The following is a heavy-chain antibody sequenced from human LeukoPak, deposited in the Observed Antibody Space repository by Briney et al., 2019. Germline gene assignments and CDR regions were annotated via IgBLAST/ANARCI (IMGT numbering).Heavy chain of an antibody. Sequence: GGSLRLSCRAAGFTFSSYGMNWVRQAPGKGLEWVSSITSNSFIYLADSVKGRFTISRDNAKNSLYLQMNSLRPADTAVYYCTRDRGFCTGATCHPNDYWGQGTLVTVSS. D-gene: IGHD2-8*02. CDR3: TRDRGFCTGATCHPNDY. J-gene: IGHJ4*02. CDR2: ITSNSFI. V-gene: IGHV3-21*01. CDR1: GFTFSSYG.